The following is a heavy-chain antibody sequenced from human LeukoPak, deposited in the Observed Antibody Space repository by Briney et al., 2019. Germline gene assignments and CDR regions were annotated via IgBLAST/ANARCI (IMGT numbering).Heavy chain of an antibody. CDR1: GGSISSYY. D-gene: IGHD3-16*01. J-gene: IGHJ4*02. CDR2: IYYSGST. V-gene: IGHV4-59*12. CDR3: ARGYGPKIDY. Sequence: SETLSLTCTVSGGSISSYYWSWLRQPPGKGLEWIGYIYYSGSTNYNPSLKSRVTISVDTSKNQFSLKLSSVTAADTAVYYCARGYGPKIDYWGQGTLVTVSS.